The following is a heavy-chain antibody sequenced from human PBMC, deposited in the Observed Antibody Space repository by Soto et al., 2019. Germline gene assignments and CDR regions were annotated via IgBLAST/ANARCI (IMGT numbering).Heavy chain of an antibody. CDR2: IYPGDSDT. Sequence: GESLKISCKGSGYSFTSHWIAWVRQMPGKGLEWMGMIYPGDSDTRYSPSFQGQVTISADKSITTAYLQWSTLKASDTAMYYCARSDPQQLVAWFDSWGQGTLVTVSS. V-gene: IGHV5-51*01. CDR3: ARSDPQQLVAWFDS. J-gene: IGHJ5*01. D-gene: IGHD6-6*01. CDR1: GYSFTSHW.